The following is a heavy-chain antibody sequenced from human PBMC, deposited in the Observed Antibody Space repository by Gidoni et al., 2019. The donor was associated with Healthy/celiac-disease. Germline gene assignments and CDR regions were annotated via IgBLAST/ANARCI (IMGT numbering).Heavy chain of an antibody. D-gene: IGHD2-15*01. CDR3: ARLGCSGGSCYETTWFDP. V-gene: IGHV4-39*01. CDR2: IYYSGST. J-gene: IGHJ5*02. CDR1: GGSIRSSSYY. Sequence: QLQLQESGPGLVKPSETLSLTCTVSGGSIRSSSYYWGWIRQPPRKGLEWIGSIYYSGSTYYNPSLKSRVTISVDTSKNQFSLKLSSVTAADTAVYYCARLGCSGGSCYETTWFDPWGQGTLVTVSS.